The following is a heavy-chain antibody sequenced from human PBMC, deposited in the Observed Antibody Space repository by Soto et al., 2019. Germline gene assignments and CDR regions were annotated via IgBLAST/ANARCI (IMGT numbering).Heavy chain of an antibody. CDR3: ARVPGYYDYVWGSYRSNWFDP. J-gene: IGHJ5*02. D-gene: IGHD3-16*02. CDR2: IYYSGST. CDR1: GGSISSGDYY. V-gene: IGHV4-30-4*01. Sequence: QVQLQESGPGLVKPSQTLSLTCTVSGGSISSGDYYWSWIRQPPGKGLEWIGYIYYSGSTYYNPSLKSRVTISVDTSKNLFSLKLSSVTAADPAVYYCARVPGYYDYVWGSYRSNWFDPWGQGTLLTVSS.